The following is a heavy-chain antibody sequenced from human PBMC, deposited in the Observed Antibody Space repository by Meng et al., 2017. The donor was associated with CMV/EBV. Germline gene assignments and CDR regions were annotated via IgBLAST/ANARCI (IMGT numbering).Heavy chain of an antibody. CDR2: IIPIFGTA. Sequence: SVKVSCKASGGTFSSYAISWVRQAPGQGLEWMGGIIPIFGTANYAQKFQGSVTITTDESTSTAYMELSSLRSEDTAVYYCASNGYTSGYYYYYGMDVWGQGTTVTVS. CDR3: ASNGYTSGYYYYYGMDV. J-gene: IGHJ6*02. D-gene: IGHD5-24*01. CDR1: GGTFSSYA. V-gene: IGHV1-69*05.